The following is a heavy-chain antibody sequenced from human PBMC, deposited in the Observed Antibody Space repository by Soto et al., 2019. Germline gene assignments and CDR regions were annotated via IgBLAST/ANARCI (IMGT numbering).Heavy chain of an antibody. V-gene: IGHV3-74*01. D-gene: IGHD3-22*01. J-gene: IGHJ6*02. Sequence: GGSLRLSCAASGFSLSDHCLHWVRQAPGKGLVWLSRLCHDGTIAIYSDSVKGRFSISRDIAKNTLYLQMNSLRAEDTAVYYCAKDLSPLSSGSGATEKDYYYYGMDVWGQGTTVTVSS. CDR2: LCHDGTIA. CDR1: GFSLSDHC. CDR3: AKDLSPLSSGSGATEKDYYYYGMDV.